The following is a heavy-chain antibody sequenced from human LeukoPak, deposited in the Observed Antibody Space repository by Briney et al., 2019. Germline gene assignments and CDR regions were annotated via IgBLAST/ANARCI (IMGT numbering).Heavy chain of an antibody. V-gene: IGHV3-74*01. CDR1: GFTFSRYW. Sequence: GGSLRLSCAASGFTFSRYWMHWVRQAPGKGLVWVSRINSDGSSTSYADSVKGRFTISRDSAKNTLYLQMNSLRAEDTAVYYCTRAYDFWSGPLGYWGQGTLVTVSS. D-gene: IGHD3-3*01. CDR2: INSDGSST. J-gene: IGHJ4*02. CDR3: TRAYDFWSGPLGY.